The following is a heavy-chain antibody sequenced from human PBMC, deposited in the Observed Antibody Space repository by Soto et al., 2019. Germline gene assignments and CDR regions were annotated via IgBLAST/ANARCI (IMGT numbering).Heavy chain of an antibody. V-gene: IGHV1-18*01. CDR2: ISAYNGNT. D-gene: IGHD6-19*01. J-gene: IGHJ3*02. CDR1: GYTFTSYG. CDR3: ARDLGVQSSGWFDAFDI. Sequence: QVQLVQSGAEVKKPGASVKVSCKASGYTFTSYGISWVRQAPGQGLEWMGWISAYNGNTNYAQKLQGRVTMTTDTTTRTAYMELGSLRSDDTTVYYWARDLGVQSSGWFDAFDIWGQGTMVTVSS.